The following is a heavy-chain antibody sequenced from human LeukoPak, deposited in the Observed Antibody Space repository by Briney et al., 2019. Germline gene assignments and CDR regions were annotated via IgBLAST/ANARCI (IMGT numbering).Heavy chain of an antibody. CDR1: GFTFSNYA. CDR2: ISGSAGTT. CDR3: AKSSGFGAARYYFDY. J-gene: IGHJ4*02. V-gene: IGHV3-23*01. Sequence: PGGSLRLSCAASGFTFSNYALNWVRQAPGKGLEWVSVISGSAGTTYYADSVMGRFTISRDNSKNTLYLQMNSLRAEDTAVYYCAKSSGFGAARYYFDYWGQGTLVTVSS. D-gene: IGHD6-6*01.